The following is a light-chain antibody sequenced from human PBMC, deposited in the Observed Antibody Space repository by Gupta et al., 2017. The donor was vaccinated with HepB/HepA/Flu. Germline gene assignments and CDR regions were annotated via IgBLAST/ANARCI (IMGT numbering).Light chain of an antibody. J-gene: IGKJ5*01. Sequence: DIQMTQSPSSLSASVGDRITISCQASQDITNYLHWHQQKPGKAPELLIYDSSNLETGVPSRFSGSGSGTHFTLTINSLQPEDLATYYCQQVDNLPITFGQGTRIEIK. V-gene: IGKV1-33*01. CDR2: DSS. CDR1: QDITNY. CDR3: QQVDNLPIT.